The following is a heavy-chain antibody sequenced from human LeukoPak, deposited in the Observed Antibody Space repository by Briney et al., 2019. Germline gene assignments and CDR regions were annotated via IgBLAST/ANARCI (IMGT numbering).Heavy chain of an antibody. CDR2: FYSGDTT. CDR3: ARDKITMVRGAPYNWFDP. J-gene: IGHJ5*02. D-gene: IGHD3-10*01. Sequence: GGSLRLSCAASGFTVSSTYMSWVRQAPGKGLEWVSVFYSGDTTYYADSVKGRFTISRDSSKNILYLQMNSLRAEDTAVYYCARDKITMVRGAPYNWFDPWGQGTLVTVSS. V-gene: IGHV3-66*01. CDR1: GFTVSSTY.